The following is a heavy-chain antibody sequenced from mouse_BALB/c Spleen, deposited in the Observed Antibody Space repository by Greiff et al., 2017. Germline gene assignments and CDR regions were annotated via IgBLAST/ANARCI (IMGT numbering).Heavy chain of an antibody. CDR1: GYTFTSYW. V-gene: IGHV1-7*01. Sequence: QVQLKQSGAELAKPGASVKMSCKASGYTFTSYWMHWVKQRPGQGLEWIGYINPSTGYTEYNQKFKDKATLTADKSSSTAYMQLSSLTSEDSAVYYCARYYSSSYAMAYWGQGTSVTVSS. CDR3: ARYYSSSYAMAY. D-gene: IGHD1-1*01. CDR2: INPSTGYT. J-gene: IGHJ4*01.